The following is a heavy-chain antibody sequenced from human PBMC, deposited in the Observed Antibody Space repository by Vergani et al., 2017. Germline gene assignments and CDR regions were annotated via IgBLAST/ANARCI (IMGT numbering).Heavy chain of an antibody. CDR2: IRYDGSNK. D-gene: IGHD5-18*01. CDR3: AKDGGGIYSYGAYFDY. V-gene: IGHV3-30*02. J-gene: IGHJ4*02. Sequence: QVQLVESGGGVVQPGGSLRLSCAASGFTFSSYGMHWVRQAPGKGLEWVAFIRYDGSNKYYADSVKGRFTISRDNSKNTLYLQMNSLRAEDTAVYYCAKDGGGIYSYGAYFDYWGQGTLVTVSS. CDR1: GFTFSSYG.